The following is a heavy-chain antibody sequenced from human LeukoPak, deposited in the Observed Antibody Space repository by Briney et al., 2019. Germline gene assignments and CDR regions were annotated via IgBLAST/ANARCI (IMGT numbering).Heavy chain of an antibody. J-gene: IGHJ4*02. V-gene: IGHV1-69*02. CDR1: GGTFSSYT. D-gene: IGHD6-6*01. CDR2: IIPILGIA. Sequence: GSSVKVSCKASGGTFSSYTISWVRQAPGQGLEWMGRIIPILGIANYAQKFQGRVTITADKSTSTAYMGLSSLRSEDTAVYYCARGGEQLVLGLWGQGTLVTVSS. CDR3: ARGGEQLVLGL.